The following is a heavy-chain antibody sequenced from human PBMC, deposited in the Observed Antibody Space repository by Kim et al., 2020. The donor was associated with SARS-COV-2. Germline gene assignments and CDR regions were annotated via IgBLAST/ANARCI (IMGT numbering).Heavy chain of an antibody. Sequence: SVKVSCKASGGTFSSYAISWVRQAPGQGLEWMGGIIPIFGTANYAQKFQGRVTITADESTSTAYMELSSLRSEDTAVYYCARGRDGYNRPFDYWGQGTLVTVSS. J-gene: IGHJ4*02. CDR1: GGTFSSYA. V-gene: IGHV1-69*13. D-gene: IGHD5-12*01. CDR2: IIPIFGTA. CDR3: ARGRDGYNRPFDY.